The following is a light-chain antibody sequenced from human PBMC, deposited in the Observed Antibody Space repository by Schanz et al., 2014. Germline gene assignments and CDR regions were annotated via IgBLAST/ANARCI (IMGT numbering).Light chain of an antibody. J-gene: IGLJ2*01. Sequence: QSALTQPPSASGSPGQSITISCTGTSSDVGGYDYVSWYQQHPGKGPKLMIYDVSNRPSGVSNRFSGSKSGSTASLTISGLQAEDEADYYCSSYTSSSTVWIFGGGTKLTVL. CDR3: SSYTSSSTVWI. CDR2: DVS. CDR1: SSDVGGYDY. V-gene: IGLV2-14*03.